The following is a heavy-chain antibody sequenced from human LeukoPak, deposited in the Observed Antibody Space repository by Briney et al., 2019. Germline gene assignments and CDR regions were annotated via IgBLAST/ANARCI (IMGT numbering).Heavy chain of an antibody. CDR1: GFTFSSYE. CDR3: ARGYFGAGILDY. J-gene: IGHJ4*02. D-gene: IGHD3-10*01. CDR2: ISSSGSTI. Sequence: GGSLRLSCAASGFTFSSYEMNWVRQAPGKGLEWVSYISSSGSTIYYGDSVKGRFTISRDNAKNSLYLQMNSLRAEDTAVYYCARGYFGAGILDYWGQGTLVSVSS. V-gene: IGHV3-48*03.